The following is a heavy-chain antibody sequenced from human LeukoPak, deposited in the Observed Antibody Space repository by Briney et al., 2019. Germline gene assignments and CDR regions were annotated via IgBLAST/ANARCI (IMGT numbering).Heavy chain of an antibody. V-gene: IGHV3-30-3*01. D-gene: IGHD6-19*01. CDR2: ISYDGSNK. Sequence: PGGSLRLSCAASGFTFSSYAMHWVRQAPGKGLEWVAVISYDGSNKYYADSVKGRFTISRDNAKNTLYLQMNSLRAEDTAVYYCARGFQWLVSYFDYWGQGTLVTVSS. J-gene: IGHJ4*02. CDR1: GFTFSSYA. CDR3: ARGFQWLVSYFDY.